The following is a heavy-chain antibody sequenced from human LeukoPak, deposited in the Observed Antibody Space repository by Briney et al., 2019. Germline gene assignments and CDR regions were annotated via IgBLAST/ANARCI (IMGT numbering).Heavy chain of an antibody. V-gene: IGHV3-11*01. Sequence: GGSLRLSCAASGFTFSDYYMSWIRQAPGKGLEWVSYISSSGSTIYYADSVKGRFTISRGNAKNSLYLQMNSLRAEDTAVYYCARAGLGYYYDRLHHAFDIWGQGTMVTVSS. CDR3: ARAGLGYYYDRLHHAFDI. J-gene: IGHJ3*02. CDR2: ISSSGSTI. CDR1: GFTFSDYY. D-gene: IGHD3-22*01.